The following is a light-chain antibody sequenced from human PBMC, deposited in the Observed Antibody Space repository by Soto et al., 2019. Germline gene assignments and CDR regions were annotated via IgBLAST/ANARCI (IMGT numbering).Light chain of an antibody. CDR1: SSDVGGYNY. Sequence: QSALTQPPSASGSPGQSVTISCTGTSSDVGGYNYISWYQQHPGKAPTLMIYEVSKRPSGVPDRFSGSKSGNTASLTVSGLQAEDEAAYYCSSYAGSNNLGVFGGGTKLTVL. CDR2: EVS. V-gene: IGLV2-8*01. CDR3: SSYAGSNNLGV. J-gene: IGLJ2*01.